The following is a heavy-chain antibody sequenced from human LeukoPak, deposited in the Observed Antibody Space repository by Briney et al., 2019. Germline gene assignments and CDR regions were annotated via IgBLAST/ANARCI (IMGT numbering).Heavy chain of an antibody. V-gene: IGHV4-39*01. CDR2: IHYSGST. Sequence: SETLSLTCTVSGGSISSSSYNWGWIPSPPGKGLEWIGNIHYSGSTYYNPSLESRVTRSVDTSKNQFALKLNSVTVADTAVYYCARRGSSGHYMDVWGKGTTVTVSS. D-gene: IGHD6-19*01. J-gene: IGHJ6*03. CDR3: ARRGSSGHYMDV. CDR1: GGSISSSSYN.